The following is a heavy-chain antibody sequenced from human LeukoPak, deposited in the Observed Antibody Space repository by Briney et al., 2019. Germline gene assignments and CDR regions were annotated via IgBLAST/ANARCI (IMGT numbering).Heavy chain of an antibody. CDR1: GYTFTGYY. CDR2: INPSGGST. D-gene: IGHD5-18*01. CDR3: ARDGCDTAMVRQDAFDI. V-gene: IGHV1-46*01. J-gene: IGHJ3*02. Sequence: ASVKVSCKASGYTFTGYYMHWVRQAPGQGLECMGIINPSGGSTSYAQKFQGRVTMTRDTSTSTVYMELSSLRSEDTAVYYCARDGCDTAMVRQDAFDIWGQGTMVTVSS.